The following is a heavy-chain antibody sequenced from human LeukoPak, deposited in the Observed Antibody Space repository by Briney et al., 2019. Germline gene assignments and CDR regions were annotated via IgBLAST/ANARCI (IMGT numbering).Heavy chain of an antibody. V-gene: IGHV3-21*04. Sequence: EGSLRLSCAASGFTFSSYSMNWVRQAPGKGLEWVSSITRSNYIYYADSVKGRFTVSRDNAKNTFHLQMQSLKVEDTAIYYCTRGSGFETGDYWGQGTLVTVSS. CDR1: GFTFSSYS. D-gene: IGHD5-12*01. CDR3: TRGSGFETGDY. J-gene: IGHJ4*02. CDR2: ITRSNYI.